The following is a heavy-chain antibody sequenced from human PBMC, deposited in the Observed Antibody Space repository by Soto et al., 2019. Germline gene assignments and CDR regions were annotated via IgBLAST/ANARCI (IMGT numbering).Heavy chain of an antibody. J-gene: IGHJ6*02. V-gene: IGHV3-30*18. CDR3: AKDSSTVQPYYYGMDV. D-gene: IGHD2-2*01. Sequence: GGSLRLSCAASGFTFSSYGVHWVRQAPGKGLEWVAVISYDGSNKYYADSVKGRFTISRDNSKNTLYLQMNSLRAEDTAVYYCAKDSSTVQPYYYGMDVWGQGTTVTVSS. CDR2: ISYDGSNK. CDR1: GFTFSSYG.